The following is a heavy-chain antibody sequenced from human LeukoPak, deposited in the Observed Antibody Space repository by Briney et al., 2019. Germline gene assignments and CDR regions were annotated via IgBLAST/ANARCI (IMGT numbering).Heavy chain of an antibody. CDR1: GYTFNRYY. Sequence: VASVKVSCKASGYTFNRYYMYWVRQAPGEGLEWMGIINPSGGSTTYAQKFQGRVTMTSDTSTSTVHMEMNSLRSEDTAVYYCARASPRGLAAYYYYYIDVWGKGTTVTVSS. CDR3: ARASPRGLAAYYYYYIDV. D-gene: IGHD3-10*01. J-gene: IGHJ6*03. V-gene: IGHV1-46*02. CDR2: INPSGGST.